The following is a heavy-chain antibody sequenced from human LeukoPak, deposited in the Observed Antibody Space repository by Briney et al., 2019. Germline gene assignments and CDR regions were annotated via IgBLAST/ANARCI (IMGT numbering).Heavy chain of an antibody. CDR1: GYTFTGYY. CDR3: ARDWAYYYASGHHDY. J-gene: IGHJ4*02. V-gene: IGHV1-2*02. D-gene: IGHD3-10*01. CDR2: INPNSGGT. Sequence: ASVKVSCKASGYTFTGYYMHWVRQAPGQGLEWMGWINPNSGGTIYAQKFQGRVTMTRDTSISTVYMELSRLRSDDTAVYYCARDWAYYYASGHHDYWGQGTLVTVSS.